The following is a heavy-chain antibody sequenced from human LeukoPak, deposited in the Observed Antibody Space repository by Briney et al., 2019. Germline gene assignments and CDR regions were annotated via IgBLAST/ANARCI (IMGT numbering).Heavy chain of an antibody. CDR2: INHSGST. Sequence: PSETLSLTCAVYGGSFSGYYWSWIRQPPGKGLEWIGEINHSGSTNYNPSLKSRVTISVDTSKNQFSLKLSSVTAADTAVYYCASGGRGSTWFDPWGQGTLVTVSS. J-gene: IGHJ5*02. CDR1: GGSFSGYY. CDR3: ASGGRGSTWFDP. V-gene: IGHV4-34*01.